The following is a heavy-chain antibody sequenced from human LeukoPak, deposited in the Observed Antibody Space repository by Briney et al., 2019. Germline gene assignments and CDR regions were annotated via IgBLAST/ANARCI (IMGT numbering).Heavy chain of an antibody. D-gene: IGHD3-3*01. CDR1: GFTFSSYI. CDR3: VPSPATKFWSDYYTAA. J-gene: IGHJ5*02. V-gene: IGHV3-64D*08. Sequence: GGFLILSCSAAGFTFSSYIMHWVRQPPGKGLEYVSAFLSDGHTTYYADSVKGRFTTSRDNSKSTLYLQMSSLSAEDTAVCSWVPSPATKFWSDYYTAAWGQGTLVTVSS. CDR2: FLSDGHTT.